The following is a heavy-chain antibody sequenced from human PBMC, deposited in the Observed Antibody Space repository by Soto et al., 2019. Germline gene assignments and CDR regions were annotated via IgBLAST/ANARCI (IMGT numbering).Heavy chain of an antibody. J-gene: IGHJ5*02. CDR3: ARDWNSGYDP. D-gene: IGHD5-12*01. Sequence: QVQLQESGPGLVKPSETLSLICTVSGDSINNYYWSWIRQPPGKGLEWIGYIYYSGRTDYNPSLXXRVTISVDTSKNQFSLKLSSVTAADTAVYYCARDWNSGYDPWGQGTLVTVSS. CDR1: GDSINNYY. V-gene: IGHV4-59*01. CDR2: IYYSGRT.